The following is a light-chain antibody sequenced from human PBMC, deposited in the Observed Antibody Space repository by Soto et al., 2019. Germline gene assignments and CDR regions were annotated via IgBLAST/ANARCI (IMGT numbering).Light chain of an antibody. CDR3: QQTYTAGS. CDR1: QFIGKY. CDR2: GAL. Sequence: DLQLTQSPSSLSASVGARVTITCRAGQFIGKYLNWYQQKPGKVPKLLIFGALNLEDGVPSRFSGSGSGTEFTLTISGLLPDDHATYICQQTYTAGSFGPGTTVEI. V-gene: IGKV1-39*01. J-gene: IGKJ3*01.